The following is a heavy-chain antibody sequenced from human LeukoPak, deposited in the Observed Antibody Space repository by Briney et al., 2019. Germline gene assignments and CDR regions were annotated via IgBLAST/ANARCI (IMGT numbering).Heavy chain of an antibody. CDR1: GGTFSSYA. V-gene: IGHV1-69*13. J-gene: IGHJ4*02. D-gene: IGHD3-22*01. CDR3: ASTGYYYDSSGYYNY. Sequence: SVKVSCKASGGTFSSYAISWVRQAPGQGLEWMGVIIPIFGTANYAQKFQGRVTITADESTSTAYMELSSLRSEDTAVYYCASTGYYYDSSGYYNYWGQGTLVTVSS. CDR2: IIPIFGTA.